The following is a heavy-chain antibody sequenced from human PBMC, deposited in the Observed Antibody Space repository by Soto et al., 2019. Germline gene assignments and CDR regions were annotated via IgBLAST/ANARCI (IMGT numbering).Heavy chain of an antibody. Sequence: QVQLQQWGAGLLKPSETLSLTCAVYGGSFSGYYWSWIPQPPVKGLEWIGEINHSGGTNYNPSLKSRVTISVDTSKNQFSPKLSSVTAADAAVFYCARLRWEQPWVFDYWGQGTLVTVSS. CDR3: ARLRWEQPWVFDY. CDR1: GGSFSGYY. J-gene: IGHJ4*02. V-gene: IGHV4-34*02. CDR2: INHSGGT. D-gene: IGHD1-26*01.